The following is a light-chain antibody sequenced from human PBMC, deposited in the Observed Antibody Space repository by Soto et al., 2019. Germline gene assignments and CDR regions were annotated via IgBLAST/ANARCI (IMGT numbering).Light chain of an antibody. V-gene: IGKV3D-20*02. CDR3: QQRSNWPPT. CDR1: QSVSNNY. J-gene: IGKJ5*01. CDR2: GAS. Sequence: EIVLTQSPGTLSLSPGERATLSCRASQSVSNNYLAWYQQKPGQAPRLLIYGASSRATGIPDRFSGSGSGTDFTLTVSRLEPEDFAVYYCQQRSNWPPTFGQGTRLEIK.